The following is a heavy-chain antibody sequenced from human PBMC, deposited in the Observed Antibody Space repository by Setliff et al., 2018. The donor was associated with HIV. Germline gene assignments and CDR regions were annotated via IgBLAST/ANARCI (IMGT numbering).Heavy chain of an antibody. CDR3: ARGLGMVESTTPFDF. D-gene: IGHD1-26*01. CDR1: GESLSPYY. Sequence: SETMSLTCAVYGESLSPYYWSWIRQPPGKGLEWIGEINHSGSNNYNPSLKSRVTLSVDTSKNQFSLKLTSVTAADAAVYYCARGLGMVESTTPFDFWGQGTLVTVTS. CDR2: INHSGSN. V-gene: IGHV4-34*01. J-gene: IGHJ4*02.